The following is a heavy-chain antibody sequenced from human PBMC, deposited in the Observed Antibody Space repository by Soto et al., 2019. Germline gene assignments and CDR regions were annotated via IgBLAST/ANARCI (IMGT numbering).Heavy chain of an antibody. CDR1: GFTFSSYA. CDR3: AKGLFNDFWSGYYESWFDP. D-gene: IGHD3-3*01. CDR2: ISGSGGST. Sequence: GSLRLSCAASGFTFSSYAMSWVRQAPGKGLEWVSAISGSGGSTYYADSVKGRFTISRDNSKNTLYLQMNSLRAEDTAVYYCAKGLFNDFWSGYYESWFDPWGQGTLVTVSS. V-gene: IGHV3-23*01. J-gene: IGHJ5*02.